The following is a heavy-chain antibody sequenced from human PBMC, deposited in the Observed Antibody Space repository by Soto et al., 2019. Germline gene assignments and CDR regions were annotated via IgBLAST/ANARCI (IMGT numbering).Heavy chain of an antibody. D-gene: IGHD1-1*01. CDR3: VKNHWTTEVTEVLLCFDY. V-gene: IGHV3-73*01. CDR1: GFTFSGSA. Sequence: GGSLRLSCAASGFTFSGSAMHWVRQASGKGLEWVGRIRSKANSYATAYAASVKGRFTISRDDSKNTAYLQMNSLRAEDTAVYYCVKNHWTTEVTEVLLCFDYWGQGTLGTVCS. J-gene: IGHJ4*02. CDR2: IRSKANSYAT.